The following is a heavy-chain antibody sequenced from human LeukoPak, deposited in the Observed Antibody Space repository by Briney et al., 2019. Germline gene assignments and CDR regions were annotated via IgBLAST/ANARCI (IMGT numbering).Heavy chain of an antibody. Sequence: GGSLGLSCAASGFTFINYAMSWVRQAPGKGLEWVSLISKSSDATYYAPSVKGRFTISRDNSKNTLYLQMNSLRAEDTAVYYCAKSELAGDYYYYYMDVWGKGTTVTISS. D-gene: IGHD3-10*01. V-gene: IGHV3-23*01. J-gene: IGHJ6*03. CDR1: GFTFINYA. CDR3: AKSELAGDYYYYYMDV. CDR2: ISKSSDAT.